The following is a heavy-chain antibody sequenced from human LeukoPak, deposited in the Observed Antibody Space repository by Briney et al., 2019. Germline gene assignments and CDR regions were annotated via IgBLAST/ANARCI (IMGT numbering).Heavy chain of an antibody. CDR1: GFTFSSYS. D-gene: IGHD2-2*01. CDR3: AREKWYPGYYYYYGMGV. V-gene: IGHV3-48*01. CDR2: ISSSSSTI. Sequence: GGSLRLSCAASGFTFSSYSMNWVRQAPGKGLEWVSYISSSSSTIYYADSVKGRFTISRDNAKNSLYLQMNSLRAEDTAVYYCAREKWYPGYYYYYGMGVWGQGTTVTVSS. J-gene: IGHJ6*02.